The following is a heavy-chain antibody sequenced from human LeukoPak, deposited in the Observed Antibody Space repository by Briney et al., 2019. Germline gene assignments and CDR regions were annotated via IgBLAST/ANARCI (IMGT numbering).Heavy chain of an antibody. Sequence: GGSLRLSCADSGFTFSNDGMSWVRQAPGKGLEWVSTITGIVNSTFYADSVKGRFTISRDHSKNTLYLQMTSLRAEDTAVYYCAKGRGYCSGGSCYSDYWGQGTLVTVSS. CDR3: AKGRGYCSGGSCYSDY. CDR2: ITGIVNST. CDR1: GFTFSNDG. J-gene: IGHJ4*02. D-gene: IGHD2-15*01. V-gene: IGHV3-23*01.